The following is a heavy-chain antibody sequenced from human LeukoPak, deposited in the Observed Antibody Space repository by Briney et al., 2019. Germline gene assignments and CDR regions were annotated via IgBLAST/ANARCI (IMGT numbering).Heavy chain of an antibody. J-gene: IGHJ3*02. CDR3: ARDKLGAFDI. Sequence: GASVKVSCKAVGDTFSIYGISWVRQAPGQGLEWMGWISAYNGNTNYAQKLQGRVTMTTDTSTSTAYMELRSLRSDDTAVYYCARDKLGAFDIWGQGTMVTVSS. CDR1: GDTFSIYG. D-gene: IGHD7-27*01. CDR2: ISAYNGNT. V-gene: IGHV1-18*01.